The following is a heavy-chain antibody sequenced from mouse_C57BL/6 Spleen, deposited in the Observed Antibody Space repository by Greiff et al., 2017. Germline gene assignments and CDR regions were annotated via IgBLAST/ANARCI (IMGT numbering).Heavy chain of an antibody. CDR3: ASDGYYDWFAY. CDR2: IDPNSGGT. V-gene: IGHV1-72*01. CDR1: GYTFTSYW. D-gene: IGHD2-3*01. Sequence: VQLQQPGAELVKPGASVKLSCKASGYTFTSYWMHWVKQRPGRGLEWIGRIDPNSGGTKYNEKFKSKATLTVDKPSSTAYMQLSSLTSEDSAVYSFASDGYYDWFAYWGQGTLVTVSA. J-gene: IGHJ3*01.